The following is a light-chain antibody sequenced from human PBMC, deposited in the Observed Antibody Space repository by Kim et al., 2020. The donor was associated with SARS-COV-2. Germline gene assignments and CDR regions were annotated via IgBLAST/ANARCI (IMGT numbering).Light chain of an antibody. CDR3: QQYDSLPVT. J-gene: IGKJ4*01. Sequence: IQMIQSPSSLSASLGETVSITCQASHDIGNYVNWYQQKPGEAPDLLIYDASNLETGVPSRFSGSGSGTVFTLTITSLQPGDLTTYYCQQYDSLPVTFGGGTKVDIK. V-gene: IGKV1-33*01. CDR1: HDIGNY. CDR2: DAS.